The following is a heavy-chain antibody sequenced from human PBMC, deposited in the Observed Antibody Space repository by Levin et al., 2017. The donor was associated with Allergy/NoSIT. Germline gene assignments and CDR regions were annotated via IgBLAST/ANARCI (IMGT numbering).Heavy chain of an antibody. CDR1: GDAISNSTFY. J-gene: IGHJ4*02. CDR2: VYFDGTT. CDR3: ARREGDF. Sequence: SETLSLTCSVSGDAISNSTFYWAWIRQSPGNGLEFIGSVYFDGTTYYNPSLESRITISVDTSRNQFSLNVRSVTVADSAVYYCARREGDFWGQGTLVTVSS. V-gene: IGHV4-39*01.